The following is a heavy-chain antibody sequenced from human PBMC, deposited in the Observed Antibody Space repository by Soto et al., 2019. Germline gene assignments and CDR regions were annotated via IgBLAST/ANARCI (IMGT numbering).Heavy chain of an antibody. V-gene: IGHV1-3*01. CDR1: GFTFTSYA. CDR2: INGGSGNT. J-gene: IGHJ4*02. CDR3: ARVPPWGNSAGDYYIQHYDS. D-gene: IGHD3-10*01. Sequence: VKVSCKSSGFTFTSYAIHWLRQAPGQRPQWMGWINGGSGNTKYSQDFQGRVTFTRDAFATTAYLELSNLRSEDTAVYYCARVPPWGNSAGDYYIQHYDSWGQGTPVTVSS.